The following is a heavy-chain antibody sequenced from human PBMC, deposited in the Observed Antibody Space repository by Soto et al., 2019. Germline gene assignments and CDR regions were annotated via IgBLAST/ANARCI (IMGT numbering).Heavy chain of an antibody. D-gene: IGHD6-13*01. V-gene: IGHV1-3*01. CDR2: INAGNGNT. J-gene: IGHJ6*02. CDR3: ARLYSSSWYGDYYYGMDV. Sequence: ASVKVSCKASGYTFTSYAMHWVRQAPGQRLEWMGWINAGNGNTKYSQKFQGRVTITRDTSASTAYMELSSLRSEDTAVYYCARLYSSSWYGDYYYGMDVWGQGTTVTVSS. CDR1: GYTFTSYA.